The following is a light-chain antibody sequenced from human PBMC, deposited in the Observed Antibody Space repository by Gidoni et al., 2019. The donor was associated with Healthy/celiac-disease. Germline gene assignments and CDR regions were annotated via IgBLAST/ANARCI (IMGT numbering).Light chain of an antibody. CDR1: QSVSSN. Sequence: PATLSVSPGERATLSCRASQSVSSNLAWYQQKPGQAPRLLIYGASTRATGIPARFSGSGSGTEFTLTISSLQSEDFAVYYCQQYNNWPQTFGQGTKVEIK. CDR2: GAS. CDR3: QQYNNWPQT. V-gene: IGKV3-15*01. J-gene: IGKJ1*01.